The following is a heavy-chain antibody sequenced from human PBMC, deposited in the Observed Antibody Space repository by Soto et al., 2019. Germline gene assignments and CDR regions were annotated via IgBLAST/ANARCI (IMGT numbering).Heavy chain of an antibody. CDR2: VYYRGRS. CDR1: GGSVSNSNYY. V-gene: IGHV4-39*01. Sequence: SETLSLTCTVSGGSVSNSNYYWGWIRQSPGKGLEWIGSVYYRGRSYFKSSVKSRVTISVDTSKNQFSLNLNSVTASDTAVYFCVSQRTSVLTQAYFDYWGPGALVTVSS. D-gene: IGHD2-8*01. J-gene: IGHJ4*02. CDR3: VSQRTSVLTQAYFDY.